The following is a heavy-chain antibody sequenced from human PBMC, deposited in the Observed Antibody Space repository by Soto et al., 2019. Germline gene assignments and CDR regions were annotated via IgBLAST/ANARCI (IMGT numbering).Heavy chain of an antibody. CDR2: INLNDGGT. CDR1: EYSFGDYY. Sequence: ASVKVSCKASEYSFGDYYLHWLRQAPGQGLEWMGWINLNDGGTNYARKFQGRVTMTSDKSITTVYIELSSLRSDDTAVYYCVREAPSQPRICDRWGQGTLVTVSS. V-gene: IGHV1-2*02. D-gene: IGHD2-15*01. CDR3: VREAPSQPRICDR. J-gene: IGHJ1*01.